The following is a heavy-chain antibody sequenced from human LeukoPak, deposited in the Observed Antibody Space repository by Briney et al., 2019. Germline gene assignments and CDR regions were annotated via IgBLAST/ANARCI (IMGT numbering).Heavy chain of an antibody. CDR1: GYTFTGYY. CDR2: INPNSGDT. J-gene: IGHJ4*02. CDR3: ARSQIPDS. D-gene: IGHD2-21*01. Sequence: ASVKVSCKASGYTFTGYYMHWVRQAPGQGLEWMGWINPNSGDTKCAQKFQGRVTMARDTSIGTAYMELSRLTSDDTAVYYCARSQIPDSWGQGTLVTVSS. V-gene: IGHV1-2*02.